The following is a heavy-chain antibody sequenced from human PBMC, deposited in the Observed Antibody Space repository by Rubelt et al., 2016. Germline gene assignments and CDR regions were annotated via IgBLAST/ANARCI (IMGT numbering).Heavy chain of an antibody. D-gene: IGHD3-22*01. CDR2: IYYSGRT. V-gene: IGHV4-39*01. CDR1: GGSISSSTYY. J-gene: IGHJ4*02. CDR3: ARPAGPSYYYYFDY. Sequence: QLQLQESGPGLVKPSETLSLTCAVSGGSISSSTYYWGWIRQPPGKGLEWIGTIYYSGRTYYNPSLRSRVTISVDASKNQFSLRLNSVTAADSAVYYCARPAGPSYYYYFDYWGQGILVTVSS.